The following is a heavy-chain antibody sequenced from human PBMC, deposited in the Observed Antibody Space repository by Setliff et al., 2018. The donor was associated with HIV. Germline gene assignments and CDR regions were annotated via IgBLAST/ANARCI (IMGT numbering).Heavy chain of an antibody. Sequence: AGGSLRLSCAASGFTFSSYGMHWVRQAPGKGLEWVAVMSFDGGNKFYADSVKGRLTISRDNSKNTLYLQMNSLRPEDTAVYYCAKDPTSHWGYYMDVWGKGTTVTVSS. V-gene: IGHV3-30*18. J-gene: IGHJ6*03. CDR2: MSFDGGNK. CDR1: GFTFSSYG. CDR3: AKDPTSHWGYYMDV. D-gene: IGHD7-27*01.